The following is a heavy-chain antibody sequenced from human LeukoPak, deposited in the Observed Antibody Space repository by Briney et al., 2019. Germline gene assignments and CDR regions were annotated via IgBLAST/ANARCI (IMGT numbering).Heavy chain of an antibody. CDR3: ARGRIYNSGRPDY. D-gene: IGHD6-19*01. V-gene: IGHV4-59*02. J-gene: IGHJ4*02. CDR2: VHSSGDT. Sequence: SETLSLTCTVSGASVSSYYWSWIRQPPGKGLEWIGYVHSSGDTNYNPSLRNRVTISVDTSKNQFSLKLSSVTAADTAVYYCARGRIYNSGRPDYWGQGTLVTVSS. CDR1: GASVSSYY.